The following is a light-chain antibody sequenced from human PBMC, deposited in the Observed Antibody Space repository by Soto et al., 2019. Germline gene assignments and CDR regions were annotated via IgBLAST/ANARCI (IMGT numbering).Light chain of an antibody. CDR1: ALPKQY. J-gene: IGLJ3*02. V-gene: IGLV3-25*02. CDR3: QSSDRGDTYWV. CDR2: KDK. Sequence: SYELTQPPSVSVSPGQTARIACSGDALPKQYAYWYQQKPGQAPVLRIYKDKERPSGIPERFSGSSSGTTVTLTIGGVQAEDEADYYCQSSDRGDTYWVFGGGTKLTVL.